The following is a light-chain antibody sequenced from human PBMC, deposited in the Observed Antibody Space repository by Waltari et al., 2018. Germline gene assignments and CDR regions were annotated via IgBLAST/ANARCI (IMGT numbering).Light chain of an antibody. V-gene: IGLV8-61*01. CDR3: ALLVGSGIWV. CDR1: SGSGSTNNF. CDR2: NTK. J-gene: IGLJ3*02. Sequence: QTVVTQEPSFSVSPGGTVTLSCGLTSGSGSTNNFPSWYQQTPGQAPRTLMYNTKTRSSGVPDRFSGSIVGNNAVLTITGAQTEDESHYYCALLVGSGIWVFGGGTKVTVL.